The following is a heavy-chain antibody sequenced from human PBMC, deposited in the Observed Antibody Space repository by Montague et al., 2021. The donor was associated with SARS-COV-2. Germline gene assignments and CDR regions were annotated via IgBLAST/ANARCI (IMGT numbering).Heavy chain of an antibody. Sequence: SETLSLTCAVYGGSFSAYYWSWIRQPPGRGLEWIGEINHSGTTNYKSSLESRLSMSVDTSKNQFSLNLSSVTAADTAVYFCSRTYRGTFDFWGQGLLVTVSS. J-gene: IGHJ4*02. V-gene: IGHV4-34*01. CDR1: GGSFSAYY. D-gene: IGHD1-7*01. CDR2: INHSGTT. CDR3: SRTYRGTFDF.